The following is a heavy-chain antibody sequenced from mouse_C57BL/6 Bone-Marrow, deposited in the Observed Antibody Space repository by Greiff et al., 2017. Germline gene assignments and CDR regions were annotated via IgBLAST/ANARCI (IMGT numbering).Heavy chain of an antibody. Sequence: DVQLQESGAELVRPGASVKLSCTASGFNIKDDYIHWVKQRPEQGLEWIGWIDPEIGDTEYASKFQGKATITSDTSSNTAYLPLSSLTSEDTAVYYCSSFDGNYFDCWGQGPPLTVAS. D-gene: IGHD2-3*01. CDR1: GFNIKDDY. CDR2: IDPEIGDT. V-gene: IGHV14-4*01. J-gene: IGHJ2*01. CDR3: SSFDGNYFDC.